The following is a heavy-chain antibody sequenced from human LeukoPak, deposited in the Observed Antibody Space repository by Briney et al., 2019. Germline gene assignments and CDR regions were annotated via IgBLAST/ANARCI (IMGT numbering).Heavy chain of an antibody. D-gene: IGHD2-8*02. Sequence: SGGSLRLSCATSGFIFSHHGMNWVRQPPGKGLEWVSSIFPSGGEIHYADSVRGRFTISRDNSKSTLSLQMNSLRAEDTAIYYCATYRQVLLPFESWGQGTLVTVSS. J-gene: IGHJ4*02. CDR1: GFIFSHHG. V-gene: IGHV3-23*01. CDR2: IFPSGGEI. CDR3: ATYRQVLLPFES.